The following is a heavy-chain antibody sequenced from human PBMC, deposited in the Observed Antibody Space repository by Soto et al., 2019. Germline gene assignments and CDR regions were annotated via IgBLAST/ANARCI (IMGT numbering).Heavy chain of an antibody. CDR3: ARDKITGLFDY. V-gene: IGHV4-34*01. CDR2: INHSGST. D-gene: IGHD2-8*02. CDR1: GGSFSGYY. J-gene: IGHJ4*02. Sequence: QVQLQQWGAGLLKPSETLSLTCAVYGGSFSGYYWTWIRQPPGTGLEWIGKINHSGSTNYNPSLKSRVTISVDTSKIQFSLKLTSVTYADTAVYYCARDKITGLFDYGGQGTLVTVSS.